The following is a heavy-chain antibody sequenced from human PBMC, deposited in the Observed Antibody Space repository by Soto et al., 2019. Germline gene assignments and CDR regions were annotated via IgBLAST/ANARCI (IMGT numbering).Heavy chain of an antibody. CDR2: IIPIFRTP. J-gene: IGHJ6*02. CDR1: GDTFSSFA. D-gene: IGHD1-1*01. V-gene: IGHV1-69*12. CDR3: ARDQDREQLGGNYYFALAV. Sequence: QVHLVQSGAEVKKPGSSVKVSCKASGDTFSSFAISWVRQAPGQGLEWMGGIIPIFRTPKYGQKFQGRVTITADEPTSTAYMQLRSLRSEDTAVYYCARDQDREQLGGNYYFALAVWGQGTTVIVSS.